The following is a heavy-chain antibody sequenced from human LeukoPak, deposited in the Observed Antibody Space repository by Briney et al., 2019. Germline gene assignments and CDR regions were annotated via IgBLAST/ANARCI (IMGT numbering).Heavy chain of an antibody. V-gene: IGHV3-53*01. Sequence: GGSLRLSCAASGFTVSSNYMSWVRQAPGKGLEWVSVIYSGGGTYYADSVRGRFTISRDESKNTLDLQMNSLRVEDTAVYYCARVIRGGVDYWGQGTPVTVSS. D-gene: IGHD3-10*01. CDR2: IYSGGGT. CDR3: ARVIRGGVDY. CDR1: GFTVSSNY. J-gene: IGHJ4*02.